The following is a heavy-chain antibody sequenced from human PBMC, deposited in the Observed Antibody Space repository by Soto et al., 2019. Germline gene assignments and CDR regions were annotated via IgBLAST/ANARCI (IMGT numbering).Heavy chain of an antibody. D-gene: IGHD2-21*01. CDR3: ANDHCADGRNLHDS. CDR1: GFTFSSYA. Sequence: GGSLRLSCAASGFTFSSYAMSWVRQTPGKGLEWVSTLSGSGGSTYYADSVKGQFTISRDNSKSTLYLQMNSLRAEDTAVYYCANDHCADGRNLHDSCSQGSLVIVSS. V-gene: IGHV3-23*01. J-gene: IGHJ5*01. CDR2: LSGSGGST.